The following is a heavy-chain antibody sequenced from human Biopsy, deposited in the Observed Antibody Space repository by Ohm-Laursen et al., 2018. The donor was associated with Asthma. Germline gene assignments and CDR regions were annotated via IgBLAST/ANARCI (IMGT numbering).Heavy chain of an antibody. V-gene: IGHV3-74*01. Sequence: SLRLSCTASGFSFSTYWMHWVRQAPGKGLVWVARINSDGSSLSYADSVKGRFTVSRDNAKNTLCLQMNSLRGEDTAVYYCAVLGRITNAYWGQGTLVTVSS. D-gene: IGHD1-20*01. CDR1: GFSFSTYW. CDR3: AVLGRITNAY. J-gene: IGHJ4*02. CDR2: INSDGSSL.